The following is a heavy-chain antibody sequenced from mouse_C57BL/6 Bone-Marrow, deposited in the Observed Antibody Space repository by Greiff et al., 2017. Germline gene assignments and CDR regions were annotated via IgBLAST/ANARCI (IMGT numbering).Heavy chain of an antibody. CDR2: IYPRSGNT. V-gene: IGHV1-81*01. CDR1: GYTFTSYG. Sequence: QVQLKESGAELARPGASVKLSCKASGYTFTSYGISWVKQRTGQGLEWIGEIYPRSGNTYYNEKFKGKATLTADKSSSTAYMELRSLTSEDSAVYFCARAGYYGSSSPWFAYWGQGTLVTVSA. J-gene: IGHJ3*01. CDR3: ARAGYYGSSSPWFAY. D-gene: IGHD1-1*01.